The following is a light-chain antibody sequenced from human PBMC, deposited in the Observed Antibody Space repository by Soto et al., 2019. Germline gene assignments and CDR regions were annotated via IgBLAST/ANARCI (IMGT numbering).Light chain of an antibody. Sequence: EIVLTQSPGTPSLSPGERATLSCRASQSVSSSYLAWYQQKPGQAPRLLIYGASSRATGIPDRFSGSGSGTDFTLTISRLEPEDFAVYYCQQYGSSPPTGTFGGGTKVEIK. CDR3: QQYGSSPPTGT. CDR1: QSVSSSY. J-gene: IGKJ4*01. V-gene: IGKV3-20*01. CDR2: GAS.